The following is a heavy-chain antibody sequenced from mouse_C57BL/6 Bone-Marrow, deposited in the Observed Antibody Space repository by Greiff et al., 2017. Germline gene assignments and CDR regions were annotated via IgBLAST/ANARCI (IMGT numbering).Heavy chain of an antibody. J-gene: IGHJ3*01. D-gene: IGHD6-5*01. CDR3: ARSRRTPYLAY. CDR1: GYTFTSYG. CDR2: IYPRSGNT. V-gene: IGHV1-81*01. Sequence: QVQLQQSGAELARPGASVKLSCKASGYTFTSYGISWVKQRTGQGLEWIGEIYPRSGNTYYNEKFKGKATLTADKSSSTAYMELRSLTSEDSAVYFCARSRRTPYLAYWGQGTLVTVSA.